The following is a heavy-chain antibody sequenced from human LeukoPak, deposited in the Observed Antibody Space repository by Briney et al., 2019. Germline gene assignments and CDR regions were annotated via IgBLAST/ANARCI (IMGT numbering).Heavy chain of an antibody. Sequence: SETLSLTCAVYGGSFSGYYWSWIRQPPGKGLEWIGYIYYSGSTYYNPSLKSRVTISVDTSKNQFSLKLSSVTAADTAVYYCARDSYGYYGMDVWGQGTTVTVSS. V-gene: IGHV4-34*09. CDR3: ARDSYGYYGMDV. CDR1: GGSFSGYY. CDR2: IYYSGST. D-gene: IGHD5-18*01. J-gene: IGHJ6*02.